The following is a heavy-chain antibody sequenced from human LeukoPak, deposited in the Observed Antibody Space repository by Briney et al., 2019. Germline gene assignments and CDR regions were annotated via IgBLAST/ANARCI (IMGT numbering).Heavy chain of an antibody. CDR2: INAGNGNT. J-gene: IGHJ6*02. CDR1: GYTFTSYA. V-gene: IGHV1-3*01. D-gene: IGHD3-9*01. Sequence: ASVKVSCKASGYTFTSYAMHWVRQAPGQRLEWMGWINAGNGNTKYSQKFQGRVTMTRNTSISTAYMELSSLRSEDTAVYYCARGPPTRYFDWLTNYYYYYGMDVWGQGTTVAVSS. CDR3: ARGPPTRYFDWLTNYYYYYGMDV.